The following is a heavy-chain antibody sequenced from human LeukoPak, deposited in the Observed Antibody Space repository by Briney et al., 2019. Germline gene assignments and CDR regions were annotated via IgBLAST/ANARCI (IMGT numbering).Heavy chain of an antibody. J-gene: IGHJ3*02. CDR1: GGSISSGSYY. Sequence: PSETLSLTCTVSGGSISSGSYYWSWIRQPAGKGLEWIGRIYTSGSTNYNPSLKSRVTISVDTSKNQFSLKLSSVTAADTAVYYCARGAGIAVAGTDAFDIWGQGTMVTVSS. CDR2: IYTSGST. V-gene: IGHV4-61*02. D-gene: IGHD6-19*01. CDR3: ARGAGIAVAGTDAFDI.